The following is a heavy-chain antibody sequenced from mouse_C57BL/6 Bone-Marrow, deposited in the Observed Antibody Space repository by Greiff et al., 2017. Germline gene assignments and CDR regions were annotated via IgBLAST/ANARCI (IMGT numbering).Heavy chain of an antibody. V-gene: IGHV1-59*01. CDR1: GYTFTSYW. CDR2: IDPSDSYT. Sequence: QVQLQQPGAELVRPGTSVKLSCKASGYTFTSYWMHWVKQRPGQGLEWIGVIDPSDSYTTYNQKFKGKATLTVDTSSSPASMQLSSLTSEDSAVYYCAKVGRLPPFAYWGQGTLVTVSA. CDR3: AKVGRLPPFAY. J-gene: IGHJ3*01. D-gene: IGHD1-3*01.